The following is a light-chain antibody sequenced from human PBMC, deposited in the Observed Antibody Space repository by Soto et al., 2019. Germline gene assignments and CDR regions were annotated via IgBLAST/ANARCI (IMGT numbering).Light chain of an antibody. V-gene: IGLV1-40*01. CDR2: ANS. Sequence: QSVLTQPPSVSGAPGQRVTISCTGSRSNIGAGYDVHWYQQLPGTAPKLLMYANSNRPSGVPDRFSGSKSGTSASLAITGLQDEDEADYYCQSYDTSLSVVFGGGTQLTVL. J-gene: IGLJ2*01. CDR3: QSYDTSLSVV. CDR1: RSNIGAGYD.